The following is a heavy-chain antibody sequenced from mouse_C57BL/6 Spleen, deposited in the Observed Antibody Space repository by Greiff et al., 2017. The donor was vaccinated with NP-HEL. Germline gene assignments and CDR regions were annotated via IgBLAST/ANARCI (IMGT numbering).Heavy chain of an antibody. CDR1: GFPLTSYG. CDR2: IWRGGST. CDR3: AKKRDYGYDGSMDY. D-gene: IGHD2-2*01. Sequence: QVQLQQSGPGLVQPSQSLSITCTVSGFPLTSYGVHWVRQSPGKGLEWLGVIWRGGSTDYNAAFMSRLSITKDNSKSQVFFKMNSLQADDTAIYHCAKKRDYGYDGSMDYWGQGTSVTVSS. J-gene: IGHJ4*01. V-gene: IGHV2-5*01.